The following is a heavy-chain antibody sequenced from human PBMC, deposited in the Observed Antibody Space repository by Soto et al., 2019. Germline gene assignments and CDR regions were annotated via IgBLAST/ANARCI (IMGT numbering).Heavy chain of an antibody. V-gene: IGHV4-31*03. CDR2: IYYSGST. CDR3: APTISVTGWFDP. CDR1: GGSITSGGYY. D-gene: IGHD1-20*01. J-gene: IGHJ5*02. Sequence: QVQLQESGPGLVKPSQTLSLTCTVSGGSITSGGYYWSWIRQHPGKGLEWIGYIYYSGSTYYNPSLKSRVTISVDTSKNQFALKLSSVTAADTAVYHCAPTISVTGWFDPWGQGTLVTVSS.